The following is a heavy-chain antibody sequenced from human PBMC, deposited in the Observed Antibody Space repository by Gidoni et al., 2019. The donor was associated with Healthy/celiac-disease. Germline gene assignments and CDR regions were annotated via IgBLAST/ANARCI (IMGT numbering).Heavy chain of an antibody. CDR1: GGSFSGYD. D-gene: IGHD6-13*01. CDR2: INHSGST. Sequence: QVQLQPWGAGLLKPSETLSLTCAVSGGSFSGYDWSWIRQPPGKGLEWIGEINHSGSTNYNPSLKSRVTISVDTSKNQFSLKLSSVTAADTAVYYCARGRYSRINWFDPWGQGTLVTVSS. CDR3: ARGRYSRINWFDP. V-gene: IGHV4-34*01. J-gene: IGHJ5*02.